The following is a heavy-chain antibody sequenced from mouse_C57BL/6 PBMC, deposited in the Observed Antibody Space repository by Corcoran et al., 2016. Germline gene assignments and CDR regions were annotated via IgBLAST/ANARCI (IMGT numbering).Heavy chain of an antibody. CDR2: INPGSGNT. CDR3: ARGYFNSYDLDY. Sequence: QVQLQQSGPELVRPGASVKLSCKASGYSFTDYYINWVKQRPGQELEWIGRINPGSGNTYYNEKFKGKATLTAEKSSSTAYMQLSSLTSEDSAVYFSARGYFNSYDLDYWGQGTTLTVSS. V-gene: IGHV1-76*01. D-gene: IGHD1-2*01. CDR1: GYSFTDYY. J-gene: IGHJ2*01.